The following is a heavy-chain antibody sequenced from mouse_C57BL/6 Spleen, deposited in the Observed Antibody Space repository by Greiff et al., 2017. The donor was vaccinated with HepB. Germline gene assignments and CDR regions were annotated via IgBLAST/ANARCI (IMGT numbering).Heavy chain of an antibody. V-gene: IGHV1-15*01. J-gene: IGHJ4*01. CDR2: IDPETGGT. CDR1: GYTFTDYE. D-gene: IGHD2-3*01. CDR3: TLYDGYLYAMDY. Sequence: VKLQESGAELVRPGASVTLSCKASGYTFTDYEMHWVKQTPVHGLEWIGAIDPETGGTAYNQKFKGKAILTADKSSSTAYMELRSLTSEDSAVYYCTLYDGYLYAMDYWGQGTSVTVSS.